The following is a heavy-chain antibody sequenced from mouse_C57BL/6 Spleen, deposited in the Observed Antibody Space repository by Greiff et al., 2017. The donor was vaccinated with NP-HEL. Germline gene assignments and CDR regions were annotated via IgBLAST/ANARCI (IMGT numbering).Heavy chain of an antibody. CDR3: ARSAPRCDYGSSFAY. CDR2: IDPGDGDT. Sequence: VQLQQSGAELVKPGASVKISCKASGYAFSSDWMKWVKQRPGEGLEWIGQIDPGDGDTNYNGKFKGKATLTADKSSSTAYMQLNRLTSEDSAVYFCARSAPRCDYGSSFAYWGQGTLVTVSA. D-gene: IGHD1-1*01. V-gene: IGHV1-80*01. J-gene: IGHJ3*01. CDR1: GYAFSSDW.